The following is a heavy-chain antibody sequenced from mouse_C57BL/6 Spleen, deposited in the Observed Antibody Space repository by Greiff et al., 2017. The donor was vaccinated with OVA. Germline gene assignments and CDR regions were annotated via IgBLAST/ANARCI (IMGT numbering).Heavy chain of an antibody. Sequence: QVQLQQPGAELVMPGASVKLSCKASGYTFTSYWMHWVKQRPGQGLEWIGKIDPSDSYTNYNQKFKGKSTLTVDKSSSTAYMQLSSLTSEDAAVYYCARGDDSYYGYFDVWGTGTTVTVSS. D-gene: IGHD2-3*01. CDR1: GYTFTSYW. CDR2: IDPSDSYT. CDR3: ARGDDSYYGYFDV. V-gene: IGHV1-69*01. J-gene: IGHJ1*03.